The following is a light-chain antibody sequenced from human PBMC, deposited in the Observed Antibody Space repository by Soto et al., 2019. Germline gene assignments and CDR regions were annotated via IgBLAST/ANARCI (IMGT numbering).Light chain of an antibody. CDR3: GTWDSSLSAWV. J-gene: IGLJ3*02. Sequence: QAVLTQPPSVSAAPGQKVTISCSGSGSNIGSNYVSWYQQVPGTAPKLLIYDNNKRPSGIPDRFSGSKSGTSATLGITGLQTGDEAGYFCGTWDSSLSAWVFGGGTQLTVL. CDR1: GSNIGSNY. V-gene: IGLV1-51*01. CDR2: DNN.